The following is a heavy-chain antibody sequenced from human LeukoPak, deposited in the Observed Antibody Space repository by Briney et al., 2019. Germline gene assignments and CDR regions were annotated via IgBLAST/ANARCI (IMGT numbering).Heavy chain of an antibody. D-gene: IGHD1-26*01. Sequence: GSLRLSCAASGFTFSNYWMGWVRQAPGKRPEWVANMNIDGSEKYYADSVKGRFTISRDNARNSVYLQMNSLRVEDTAVYYCARDPVEWELLLDCWGQGTLVTVSS. CDR3: ARDPVEWELLLDC. J-gene: IGHJ4*02. CDR1: GFTFSNYW. CDR2: MNIDGSEK. V-gene: IGHV3-7*01.